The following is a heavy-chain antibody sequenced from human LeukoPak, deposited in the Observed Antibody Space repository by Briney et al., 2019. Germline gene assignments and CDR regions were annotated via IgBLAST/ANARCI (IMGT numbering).Heavy chain of an antibody. CDR2: IKRKTDGGTT. Sequence: PGGSLRLSCAASGFTFSNAWMSWVRQAPGKGLEWVGRIKRKTDGGTTDYAAPVKGRFTISRDDSKNTLYLQMNSLKTEDTAVYYCTTEMVRGVITLDYWGQGTLVTVSS. D-gene: IGHD3-10*01. V-gene: IGHV3-15*01. J-gene: IGHJ4*02. CDR3: TTEMVRGVITLDY. CDR1: GFTFSNAW.